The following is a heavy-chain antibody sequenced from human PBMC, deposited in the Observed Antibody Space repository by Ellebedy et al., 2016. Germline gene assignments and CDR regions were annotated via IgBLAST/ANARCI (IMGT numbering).Heavy chain of an antibody. CDR3: RQGHYFDQ. CDR1: GFPFRNFF. CDR2: ISGGGDTT. V-gene: IGHV3-23*01. J-gene: IGHJ4*02. Sequence: GESLKISXVASGFPFRNFFMSWVRQAPGGGLEWISTISGGGDTTVSADSVKGRFTISRDNSANTLYLQMSSLRPEDTALYYCRQGHYFDQWGQGALVTVSS.